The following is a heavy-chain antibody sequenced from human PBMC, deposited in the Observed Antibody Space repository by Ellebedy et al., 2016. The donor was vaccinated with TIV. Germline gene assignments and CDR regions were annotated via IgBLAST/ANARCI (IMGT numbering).Heavy chain of an antibody. V-gene: IGHV3-23*01. Sequence: GGSLRLXXAASGFTFSSYAMSWVRQAPGKGLEWVSAISGSGGSTYYADSVKGRFTISRDNSKNTLYLQMNSLRAEDTAVYYCAKDRSSGWFHDYWGQGTLVTVSS. CDR2: ISGSGGST. CDR1: GFTFSSYA. J-gene: IGHJ4*02. D-gene: IGHD6-19*01. CDR3: AKDRSSGWFHDY.